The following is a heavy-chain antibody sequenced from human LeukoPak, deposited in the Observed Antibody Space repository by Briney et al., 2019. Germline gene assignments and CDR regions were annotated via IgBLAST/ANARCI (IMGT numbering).Heavy chain of an antibody. V-gene: IGHV1-18*01. D-gene: IGHD1-1*01. CDR2: ISAYNGNT. J-gene: IGHJ5*02. CDR1: GYTFTSYG. Sequence: GASVKVSCKASGYTFTSYGISWVRQAPGQGLEWMGWISAYNGNTNYAQKLQGRVTMTTDTSTSTAYMELRSLRSDDTAVYYCARDRGNNWNDDWFDPWGQGTLVTVSS. CDR3: ARDRGNNWNDDWFDP.